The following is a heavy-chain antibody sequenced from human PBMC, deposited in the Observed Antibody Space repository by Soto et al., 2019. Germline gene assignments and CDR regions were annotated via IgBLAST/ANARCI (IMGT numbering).Heavy chain of an antibody. V-gene: IGHV3-30*04. Sequence: QVQLVESGGGVVQPGRSLRLSCAASGFTFSNYAMHWVRRAPGKGLEWVAIISYDARNSYYADSVKGRFTVSRDNSRSTLYLQMNSLRTEDTAVYFCARPFWNPLDNFDSWGLGTLVTVSS. CDR3: ARPFWNPLDNFDS. CDR1: GFTFSNYA. J-gene: IGHJ4*02. D-gene: IGHD3-3*01. CDR2: ISYDARNS.